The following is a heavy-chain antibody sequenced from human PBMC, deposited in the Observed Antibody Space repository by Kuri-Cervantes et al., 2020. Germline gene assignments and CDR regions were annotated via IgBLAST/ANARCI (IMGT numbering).Heavy chain of an antibody. CDR1: GFSFSSYG. D-gene: IGHD5-18*01. Sequence: GESLKISCAASGFSFSSYGMSWVRQAPGKGLEWVAVISYDGSNKYYADSVKGRFTISRDNSKNTLYLQMNSLRAEDTAVYYCARDEGAMGVNYWGQGTLVTVSS. CDR3: ARDEGAMGVNY. V-gene: IGHV3-30*03. CDR2: ISYDGSNK. J-gene: IGHJ4*02.